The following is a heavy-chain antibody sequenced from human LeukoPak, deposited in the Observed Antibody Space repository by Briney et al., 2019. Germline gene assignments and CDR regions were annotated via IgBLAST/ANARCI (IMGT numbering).Heavy chain of an antibody. V-gene: IGHV4-34*01. Sequence: KPSETLSLTCAVYGGSFSGYYWSWIRQPPGKGLEWIGEINHSGSTNYNPSLKSRVTISVDTSKNQFSLKLSSVTAADTAVYYCARRDYYGSGSYDYWGQGTLVTVSS. CDR3: ARRDYYGSGSYDY. D-gene: IGHD3-10*01. CDR2: INHSGST. CDR1: GGSFSGYY. J-gene: IGHJ4*02.